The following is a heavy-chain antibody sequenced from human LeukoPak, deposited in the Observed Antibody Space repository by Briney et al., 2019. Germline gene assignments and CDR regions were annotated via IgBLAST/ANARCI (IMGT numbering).Heavy chain of an antibody. CDR3: AVRATGSYRDY. CDR2: INPNSGDT. Sequence: ASVKVSCKATGYTFTGYYMHWVRQAPGQGLEWMGWINPNSGDTGYAQRFQGRVTMTRDTSVTTAYMEVSRLRSDDTAVYYCAVRATGSYRDYWGQGTLVTVSS. D-gene: IGHD3-16*02. V-gene: IGHV1-2*02. J-gene: IGHJ4*02. CDR1: GYTFTGYY.